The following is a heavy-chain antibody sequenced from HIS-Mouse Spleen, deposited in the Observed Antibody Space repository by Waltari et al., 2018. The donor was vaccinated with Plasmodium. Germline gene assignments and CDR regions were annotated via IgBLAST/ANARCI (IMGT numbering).Heavy chain of an antibody. CDR1: GFSLSTSGMC. CDR2: IDWDDDK. Sequence: VTLRESGPALVKPTQTLTLTCTFSGFSLSTSGMCVTWILQPPGKALEWLARIDWDDDKYYSTSLKTRLTISKDTSKNQVVLTMTNMDPVDTATYYCARTTYSSSSAKYYYYGMDVWGQGTTVTVSS. V-gene: IGHV2-70*15. J-gene: IGHJ6*02. D-gene: IGHD6-6*01. CDR3: ARTTYSSSSAKYYYYGMDV.